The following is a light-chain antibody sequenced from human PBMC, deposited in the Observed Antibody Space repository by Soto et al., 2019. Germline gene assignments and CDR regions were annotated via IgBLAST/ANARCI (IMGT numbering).Light chain of an antibody. V-gene: IGKV1D-12*01. CDR2: GAS. J-gene: IGKJ4*01. Sequence: DIQMTQSPSSVSASVGVRVTVTCRASQGINSWLVWYQQKPGKAPKLLIYGASSLQSGVPSRFSGSGSGTDFTLTISSLQPEDFATYYCQQANSFPSTFGGGTRVEIK. CDR3: QQANSFPST. CDR1: QGINSW.